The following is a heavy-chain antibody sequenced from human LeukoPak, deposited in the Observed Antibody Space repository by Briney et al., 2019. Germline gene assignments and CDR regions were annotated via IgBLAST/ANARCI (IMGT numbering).Heavy chain of an antibody. D-gene: IGHD6-13*01. J-gene: IGHJ4*02. CDR2: INTNTGNP. CDR1: GYTLTSYA. Sequence: GASVKVSCKASGYTLTSYAMNWVRQAPGQGLEWVGWINTNTGNPTYAQGFTGRFVFSLDTSVSTAYLQISSLKAEDTAVYYCARVSSSSWYGVFDYWGQGTLVTVSS. V-gene: IGHV7-4-1*02. CDR3: ARVSSSSWYGVFDY.